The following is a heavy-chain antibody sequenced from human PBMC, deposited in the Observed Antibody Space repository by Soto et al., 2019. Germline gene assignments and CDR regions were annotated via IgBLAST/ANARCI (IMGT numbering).Heavy chain of an antibody. V-gene: IGHV1-69*13. CDR1: GGTFSSYA. D-gene: IGHD5-18*01. Sequence: GDSVKVSCKASGGTFSSYAISWVRRAPGQGLEWMGGIIPIFGTANYAQKFQGRVTITADESTSTAYMELSSLRSEDTAVYYCAMVTSGKYYYYYYGMDVWGQGTTVTVSS. CDR3: AMVTSGKYYYYYYGMDV. J-gene: IGHJ6*02. CDR2: IIPIFGTA.